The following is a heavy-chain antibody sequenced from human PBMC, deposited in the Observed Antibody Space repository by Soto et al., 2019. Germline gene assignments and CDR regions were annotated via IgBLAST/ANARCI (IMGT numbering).Heavy chain of an antibody. CDR2: IYPGDSDT. Sequence: EVQLVQSGAEVKKPGESLKISCKGSGYSVTSYWIGWVRQMPGKGLEWMGIIYPGDSDTRYSPSFQGQVTISADKSSSTAYRQWSSLKASDTAMYDCARREVTYYYGSGSYYFDYWGQGTLVTVSS. J-gene: IGHJ4*02. CDR3: ARREVTYYYGSGSYYFDY. V-gene: IGHV5-51*03. CDR1: GYSVTSYW. D-gene: IGHD3-10*01.